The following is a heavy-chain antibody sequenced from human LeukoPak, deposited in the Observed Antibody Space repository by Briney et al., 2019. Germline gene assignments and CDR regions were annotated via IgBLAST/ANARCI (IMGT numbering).Heavy chain of an antibody. J-gene: IGHJ6*03. Sequence: PSETLSLTCTVSGGSISNYYWTWIRQPPGKGLEWIGYIHYSGSTNYNPSLKSRVTISVDTSKNLFSLKLSSVTAADTAVYYCARASVTYYYYYYMDVWGKGTTVTVSS. D-gene: IGHD4-11*01. CDR3: ARASVTYYYYYYMDV. CDR2: IHYSGST. V-gene: IGHV4-59*01. CDR1: GGSISNYY.